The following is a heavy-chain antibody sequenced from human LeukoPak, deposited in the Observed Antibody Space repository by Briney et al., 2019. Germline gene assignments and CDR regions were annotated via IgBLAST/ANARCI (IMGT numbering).Heavy chain of an antibody. CDR2: ISDIGSI. J-gene: IGHJ4*02. V-gene: IGHV4-59*08. D-gene: IGHD2-8*02. CDR3: AGHHPRNTVDF. Sequence: SETLSLTCTVSGGSISSYYWSWIRQPPGKGLEWIAYISDIGSINYNPSLKTRVTISLDTSKNQFSLKLSSVTAADTAVYYCAGHHPRNTVDFWGQGTLVTVSS. CDR1: GGSISSYY.